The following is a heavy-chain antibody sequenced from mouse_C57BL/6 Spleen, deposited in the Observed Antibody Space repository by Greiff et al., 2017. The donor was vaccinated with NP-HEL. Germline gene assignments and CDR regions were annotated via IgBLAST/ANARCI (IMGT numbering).Heavy chain of an antibody. CDR2: ISSGSSTI. J-gene: IGHJ1*03. CDR3: ARQYGSSYGYFDV. V-gene: IGHV5-17*01. Sequence: DVKLVESGGGLVKPGGSLKLSCAASGFTFSDYGMHWVRQAPEKGLEWVAYISSGSSTIYYADTVKGRFTISRDNAKNTLFLQMTSLRSEDTAMYYCARQYGSSYGYFDVWGTGTTVTVSS. CDR1: GFTFSDYG. D-gene: IGHD1-1*01.